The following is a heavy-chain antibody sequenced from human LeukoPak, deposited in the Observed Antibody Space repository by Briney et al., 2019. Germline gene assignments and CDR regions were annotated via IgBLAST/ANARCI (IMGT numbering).Heavy chain of an antibody. D-gene: IGHD6-13*01. Sequence: GGSLRLSCAASGFTVSNNYMSWVRQAPGKGLEWVSVIYSGGTHTYYADSVKGRFTISRDNFKNTLYLQMNSLRAEDTAVYYCARECGYPSLSCHWGQGTVVTVSS. CDR3: ARECGYPSLSCH. CDR2: IYSGGTHT. CDR1: GFTVSNNY. V-gene: IGHV3-66*01. J-gene: IGHJ3*01.